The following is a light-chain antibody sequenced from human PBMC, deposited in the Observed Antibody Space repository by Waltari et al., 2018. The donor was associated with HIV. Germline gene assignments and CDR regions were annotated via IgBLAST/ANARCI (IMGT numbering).Light chain of an antibody. CDR2: GAS. Sequence: EIVMTQSPATLSVSPGERATLSCRASQSVTRNLAWYQQKPVQAPRLLIYGASTRATGIPARFSGSGSGTEFTLTIRSLQSEDFAVYYCQQYNNWPPTFGQGTKVEIK. J-gene: IGKJ1*01. V-gene: IGKV3-15*01. CDR3: QQYNNWPPT. CDR1: QSVTRN.